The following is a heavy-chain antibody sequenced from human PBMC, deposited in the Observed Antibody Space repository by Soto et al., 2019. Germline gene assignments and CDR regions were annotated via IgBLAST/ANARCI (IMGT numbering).Heavy chain of an antibody. V-gene: IGHV3-30*18. Sequence: QVQLVESGGGVVQPGRSLRLSCAASGFTFSSYGMHWVRQAPGKGLGWVAVISYDGSNKYYADSVKGRFTISRDNSKNTLYQQMNSLRAEDTAVYYCAKDEGGYYELYGMDVWGQGTTVTVSS. CDR3: AKDEGGYYELYGMDV. CDR1: GFTFSSYG. CDR2: ISYDGSNK. J-gene: IGHJ6*02. D-gene: IGHD3-22*01.